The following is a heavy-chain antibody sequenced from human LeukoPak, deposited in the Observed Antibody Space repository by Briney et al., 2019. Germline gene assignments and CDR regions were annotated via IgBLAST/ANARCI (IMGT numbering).Heavy chain of an antibody. D-gene: IGHD3-16*01. V-gene: IGHV3-30-3*01. CDR1: GFTFSSYA. Sequence: GGSLRLSCAASGFTFSSYAMHWVRQAPGKGLEWVAVISYDGSNKYYADSVKGRFTISRDNSKNTLYLQMNSLRAEDTAVYYCARGVRFSDPGDDWGQGTLVTVSS. CDR2: ISYDGSNK. CDR3: ARGVRFSDPGDD. J-gene: IGHJ4*02.